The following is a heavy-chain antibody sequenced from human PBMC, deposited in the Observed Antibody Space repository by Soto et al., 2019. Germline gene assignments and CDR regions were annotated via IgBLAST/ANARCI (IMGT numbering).Heavy chain of an antibody. J-gene: IGHJ4*02. Sequence: QVQLVQSGAEVKKPGSSVKVSCKASGGTFSSYAISWVRQAPGQGLEWMGGIIPIFGTANYAQKFQGRVTITADESKSTAYMELSSLRSEDTAVYYWASLGVGATTMGYYFDYLGQGSLVTVSS. CDR2: IIPIFGTA. CDR1: GGTFSSYA. CDR3: ASLGVGATTMGYYFDY. V-gene: IGHV1-69*01. D-gene: IGHD1-26*01.